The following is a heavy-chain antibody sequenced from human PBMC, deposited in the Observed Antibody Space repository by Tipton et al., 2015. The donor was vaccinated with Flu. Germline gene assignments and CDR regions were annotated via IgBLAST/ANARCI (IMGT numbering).Heavy chain of an antibody. Sequence: GLVKPSETLSLTYTVSGASISSSGYSWGWLRQPPGKGLEWIGSIYYNGDIYYNPSLKSRVTISVDTSKSQFSLKLRPVTAADTAVYYCARLSYYDVDLKNFYFDYWGQGALVTGSS. CDR3: ARLSYYDVDLKNFYFDY. CDR1: GASISSSGYS. CDR2: IYYNGDI. J-gene: IGHJ4*02. V-gene: IGHV4-39*01. D-gene: IGHD3-10*02.